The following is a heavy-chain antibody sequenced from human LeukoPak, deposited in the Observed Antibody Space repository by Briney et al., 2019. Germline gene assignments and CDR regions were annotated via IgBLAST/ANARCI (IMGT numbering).Heavy chain of an antibody. V-gene: IGHV1-8*01. J-gene: IGHJ4*02. CDR1: GYTFTSYD. D-gene: IGHD3-22*01. CDR3: ARDLRGEYYYDI. Sequence: ASVKVSCKASGYTFTSYDINWVRQATGQGLEWMGWMNPNSGNTGYAQKFQGRVTMTRNTSISTAYMELSSLRSEDTAVYYCARDLRGEYYYDIWGQGTLVTVSS. CDR2: MNPNSGNT.